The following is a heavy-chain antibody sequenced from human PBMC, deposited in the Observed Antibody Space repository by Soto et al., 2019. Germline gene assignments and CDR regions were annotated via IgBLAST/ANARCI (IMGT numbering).Heavy chain of an antibody. J-gene: IGHJ4*02. CDR1: GYTYTSYG. D-gene: IGHD1-26*01. Sequence: ASVTVYCKASGYTYTSYGLSWVRQAPEQGLEWMGWISAYNGNTNYAQKLQGRVNMTTDTSTSTAYMELRSLRSDDTAVYYCARDAAVGLFDYWGQGTLVTVSS. CDR2: ISAYNGNT. V-gene: IGHV1-18*01. CDR3: ARDAAVGLFDY.